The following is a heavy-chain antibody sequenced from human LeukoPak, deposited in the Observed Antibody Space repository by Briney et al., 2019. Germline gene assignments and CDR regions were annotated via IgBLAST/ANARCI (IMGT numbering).Heavy chain of an antibody. CDR1: GGSISSGGYS. CDR3: ARDNYYGMDV. Sequence: PSETLSLTCAVSGGSISSGGYSWSWIRRPPGKGLEWIGYIYHSGSTYYNPSLKSRVTISVDRSKSQFSLKLSSVTAADTAVYYCARDNYYGMDVWGQGTTVTVSS. J-gene: IGHJ6*02. CDR2: IYHSGST. V-gene: IGHV4-30-2*01.